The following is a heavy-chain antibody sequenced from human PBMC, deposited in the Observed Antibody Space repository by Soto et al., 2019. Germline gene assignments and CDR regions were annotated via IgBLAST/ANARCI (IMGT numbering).Heavy chain of an antibody. J-gene: IGHJ3*02. CDR2: ITWNSDTI. D-gene: IGHD2-21*01. Sequence: EMELVESGGGLVQPGRSLRLACAASGFILDDYAMHWVRQAPGKGLEWVSGITWNSDTIYYADSVKCRFTISIDNAKNSLYLQMNSLRAEDTALYYCAKVVLWGGAHPTHAFDICGQGTMVTVSS. CDR3: AKVVLWGGAHPTHAFDI. V-gene: IGHV3-9*01. CDR1: GFILDDYA.